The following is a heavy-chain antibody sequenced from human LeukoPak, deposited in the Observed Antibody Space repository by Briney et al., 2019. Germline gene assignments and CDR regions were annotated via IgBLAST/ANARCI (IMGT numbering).Heavy chain of an antibody. V-gene: IGHV3-21*01. J-gene: IGHJ4*02. Sequence: PGGSLRLSCAASGFTFSSYSMNWVRQAPGKGLEWVSSISSSSSYIYYADSVKGRFIISRDNAKNSLYLQMNSLRAEDTAVYYCAREQVVVVPAALDYWGQGTLVTVSS. CDR2: ISSSSSYI. CDR1: GFTFSSYS. D-gene: IGHD2-2*01. CDR3: AREQVVVVPAALDY.